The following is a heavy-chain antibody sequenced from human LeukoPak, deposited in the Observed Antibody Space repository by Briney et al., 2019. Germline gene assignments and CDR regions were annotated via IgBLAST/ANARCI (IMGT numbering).Heavy chain of an antibody. CDR2: ISSGGSTI. CDR3: ARYSGSYYYPPAWDL. J-gene: IGHJ4*02. D-gene: IGHD1-26*01. CDR1: GFIFSSYS. Sequence: PGGSLRLSCATSGFIFSSYSMNWVRQAPGKGLVWVAYISSGGSTIYYADSVKGRFTISRDNSKNTLYLQMDSLRADDTAVYYCARYSGSYYYPPAWDLWGQGTLITVSS. V-gene: IGHV3-48*01.